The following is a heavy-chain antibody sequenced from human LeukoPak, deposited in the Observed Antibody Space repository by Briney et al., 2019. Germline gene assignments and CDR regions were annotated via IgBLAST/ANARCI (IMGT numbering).Heavy chain of an antibody. CDR2: ISTYNGNT. CDR3: ARDWVVGVVVVAAGY. J-gene: IGHJ4*02. Sequence: ASVKVSCKASGYPFTSYGISWVRQAPGQGLEWMGWISTYNGNTNYAQKFQDIVTITTDKSTSTAYMELKSLRSDDTAVYYCARDWVVGVVVVAAGYWGQGTLVTVSS. V-gene: IGHV1-18*01. D-gene: IGHD2-15*01. CDR1: GYPFTSYG.